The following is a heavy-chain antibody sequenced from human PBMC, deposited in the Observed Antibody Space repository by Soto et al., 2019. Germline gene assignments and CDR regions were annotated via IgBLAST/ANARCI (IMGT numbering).Heavy chain of an antibody. CDR2: INGGGRRT. CDR3: EREKRNWNYGHPAY. D-gene: IGHD1-7*01. V-gene: IGHV3-23*01. J-gene: IGHJ4*02. CDR1: GVTCSSCP. Sequence: PGRSLRLCCAASGVTCSSCPMCCVRQGPGKGLEWVAAINGGGRRTYYADSVKGRFTISRDNSKNTLYLQMNSLRAEDTAVYYCEREKRNWNYGHPAYWGQ.